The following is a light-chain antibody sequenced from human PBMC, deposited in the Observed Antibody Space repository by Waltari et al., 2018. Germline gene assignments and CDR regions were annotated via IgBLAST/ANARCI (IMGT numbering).Light chain of an antibody. V-gene: IGKV3D-15*03. J-gene: IGKJ4*01. CDR2: GAS. Sequence: DIVMTPSPATLSVSPRERATLSCRASQSVSSNLAWYQQKPGQAPRLLIYGASIRATGIPARFSGSGSGTEFTLTISILQSEDFAVYYCQQYNNWPPLTFGGGTKVEIK. CDR1: QSVSSN. CDR3: QQYNNWPPLT.